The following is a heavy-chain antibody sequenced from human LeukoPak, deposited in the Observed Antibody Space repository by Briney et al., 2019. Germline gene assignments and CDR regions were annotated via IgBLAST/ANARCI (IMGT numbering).Heavy chain of an antibody. V-gene: IGHV4-59*01. J-gene: IGHJ6*02. Sequence: SETLSLTCTVSGGSISDYHWTWIRQPPGKALEYIGYIYNRGTTYYNPSLKSRVTISADTSKKQFSLKLTSLTAADTAVYYCARDPSGGWPVTMRPYYGMDVWGQGTTVTVSS. D-gene: IGHD3-22*01. CDR2: IYNRGTT. CDR1: GGSISDYH. CDR3: ARDPSGGWPVTMRPYYGMDV.